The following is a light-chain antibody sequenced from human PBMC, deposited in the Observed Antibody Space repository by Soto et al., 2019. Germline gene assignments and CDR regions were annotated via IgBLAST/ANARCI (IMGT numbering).Light chain of an antibody. V-gene: IGKV3-15*01. CDR1: QSVSSS. CDR2: GAS. Sequence: EIVMTQSPATLSVSPGERDTLSCRASQSVSSSLAWYQQKPGQAPRLLIYGASTRATGIPARFSGSGSGTEFTVTISSLQSEDFAVYYCKQYNNWPRTCGQGTKVEIK. J-gene: IGKJ1*01. CDR3: KQYNNWPRT.